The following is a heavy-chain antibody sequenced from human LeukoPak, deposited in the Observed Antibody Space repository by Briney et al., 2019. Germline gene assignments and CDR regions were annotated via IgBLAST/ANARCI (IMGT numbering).Heavy chain of an antibody. CDR2: IRYDGSNK. V-gene: IGHV3-30*02. CDR3: AKGQAAPQLVFDY. J-gene: IGHJ4*02. CDR1: GFTFNSFA. Sequence: GRSLRLSCAASGFTFNSFAMHWVRQAPGRGLEWVAFIRYDGSNKYYADSVKRRYTISRDNSKNTLYLQMNSLRAEDTAVYYCAKGQAAPQLVFDYWGQGTLVTASS. D-gene: IGHD2-15*01.